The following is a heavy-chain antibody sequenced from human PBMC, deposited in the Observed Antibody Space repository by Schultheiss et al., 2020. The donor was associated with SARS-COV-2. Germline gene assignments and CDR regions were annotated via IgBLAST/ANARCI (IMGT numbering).Heavy chain of an antibody. CDR3: ARDETGYYKAFDY. CDR2: ISSSGST. CDR1: GFTFSSYE. V-gene: IGHV3-48*03. J-gene: IGHJ4*02. D-gene: IGHD3-9*01. Sequence: GGSLRLSCAASGFTFSSYEMNWVRQAPGKGLEWVSYISSSGSTYYADSVKGRFTISRDNSKNTLYLQMNSLRAEDTAVYYCARDETGYYKAFDYWGQGTLVTVSS.